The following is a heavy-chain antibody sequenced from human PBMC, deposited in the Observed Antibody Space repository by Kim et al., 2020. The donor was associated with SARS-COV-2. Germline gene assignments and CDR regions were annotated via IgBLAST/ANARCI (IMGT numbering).Heavy chain of an antibody. V-gene: IGHV4-59*01. CDR2: IYYSGST. Sequence: SETLSLTCTVSGGSISSYYWSWIRQPPGKGLEWIGYIYYSGSTNYNPSLKSRVTISVDTSKNQFSLKLSSVTAADTAVYYCAREGGAAAGQGAFDIWGQGTMVTVSS. J-gene: IGHJ3*02. CDR1: GGSISSYY. CDR3: AREGGAAAGQGAFDI. D-gene: IGHD6-13*01.